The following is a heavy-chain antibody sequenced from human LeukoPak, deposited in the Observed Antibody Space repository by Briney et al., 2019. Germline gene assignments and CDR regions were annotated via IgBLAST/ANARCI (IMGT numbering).Heavy chain of an antibody. D-gene: IGHD1-26*01. CDR1: GFTFTSYW. Sequence: QPGGSLRLSCAASGFTFTSYWMSWVRQAPGKGLEWVANINQDGSDEYYVDSVKGRFTISRDNAKNSLFLQMNSLRADDTALYYCARVSSSMGGATDYWGQGTLVTVSS. V-gene: IGHV3-7*01. J-gene: IGHJ4*02. CDR2: INQDGSDE. CDR3: ARVSSSMGGATDY.